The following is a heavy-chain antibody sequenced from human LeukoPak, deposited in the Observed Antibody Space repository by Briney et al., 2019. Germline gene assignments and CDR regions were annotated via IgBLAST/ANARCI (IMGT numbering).Heavy chain of an antibody. CDR2: IKQDGSEK. CDR3: AREGGYDILTGFYHYYYMDV. J-gene: IGHJ6*03. V-gene: IGHV3-7*01. CDR1: GFTFSSYW. D-gene: IGHD3-9*01. Sequence: GGSLRLSCAASGFTFSSYWMSWVRQAPGKGLEWVANIKQDGSEKYYVDSVKGRFTISRDNAKNSLYLQMNSLRAEDTAVYYCAREGGYDILTGFYHYYYMDVWGKGTTVTISS.